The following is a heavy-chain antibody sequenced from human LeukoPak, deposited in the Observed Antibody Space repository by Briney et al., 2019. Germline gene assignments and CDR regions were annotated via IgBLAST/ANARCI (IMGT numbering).Heavy chain of an antibody. CDR2: IYYSGST. V-gene: IGHV4-59*01. CDR1: GGSISSYY. J-gene: IGHJ4*02. D-gene: IGHD3-10*01. CDR3: ARAVLLWFGESPYYFDY. Sequence: SETLSLTCTVSGGSISSYYLSWIRQPPGKGLEWIGYIYYSGSTNYNPSLKSRVTISVDTSKNQFSLKLSSVTAADTAVYYCARAVLLWFGESPYYFDYWGQGTLVTVSS.